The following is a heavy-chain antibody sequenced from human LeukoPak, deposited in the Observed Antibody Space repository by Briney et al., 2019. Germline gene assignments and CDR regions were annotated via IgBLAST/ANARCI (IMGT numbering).Heavy chain of an antibody. CDR2: IYYSGST. J-gene: IGHJ3*02. D-gene: IGHD3/OR15-3a*01. Sequence: KPSETLSLTCTVSGYSISSGYYWGWIRQPPGKGLEWIGYIYYSGSTNYNPSLKSRVTISVDTSKNQFSLKLSSVTAADTAVYYCARGEPPGLGGDIWGQGTMVTVSS. CDR1: GYSISSGYY. V-gene: IGHV4-38-2*02. CDR3: ARGEPPGLGGDI.